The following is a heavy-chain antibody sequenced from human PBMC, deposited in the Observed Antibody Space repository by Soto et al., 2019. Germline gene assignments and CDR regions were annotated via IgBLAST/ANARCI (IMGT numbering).Heavy chain of an antibody. Sequence: SETLSLTCTVSGGSISSYYWNWIRQPPGKGLEWIGYNYYSGSTNYNPSLKSRVTISIDTPKNQLSLKLNSVTAADTAVYYCATDSGSGSYSYNYFDPWGQGTLVTVSS. V-gene: IGHV4-59*01. J-gene: IGHJ5*02. CDR2: NYYSGST. CDR3: ATDSGSGSYSYNYFDP. CDR1: GGSISSYY. D-gene: IGHD3-10*01.